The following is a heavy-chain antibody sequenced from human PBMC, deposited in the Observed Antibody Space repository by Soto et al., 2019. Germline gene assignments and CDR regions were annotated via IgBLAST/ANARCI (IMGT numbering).Heavy chain of an antibody. CDR2: ITSSSTTM. D-gene: IGHD4-17*01. Sequence: EVQLVESGGGLVQPGGSLRLACVASGFTFSSYSMNWVRQAPGKGLEWVSYITSSSTTMYYADSVKGRFTISRDNAKNSLYLQMNRLRAEDTAVYYCARIMTTGTTLHYWGQGILVTVSS. V-gene: IGHV3-48*01. CDR1: GFTFSSYS. CDR3: ARIMTTGTTLHY. J-gene: IGHJ4*02.